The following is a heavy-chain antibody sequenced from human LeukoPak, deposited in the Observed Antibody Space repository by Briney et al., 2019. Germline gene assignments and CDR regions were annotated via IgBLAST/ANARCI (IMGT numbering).Heavy chain of an antibody. Sequence: GGSLRLSCAASGFTFSSYGMHWVRQAPGKGLEWVAFIRYDGSNKYYADSVKGRFTISRDNSKNTLYLQMNSLRAEDTAVYYCAKRVGSGLNYYYYYMDVWGKGTTVTISS. J-gene: IGHJ6*03. CDR2: IRYDGSNK. CDR1: GFTFSSYG. D-gene: IGHD6-19*01. CDR3: AKRVGSGLNYYYYYMDV. V-gene: IGHV3-30*02.